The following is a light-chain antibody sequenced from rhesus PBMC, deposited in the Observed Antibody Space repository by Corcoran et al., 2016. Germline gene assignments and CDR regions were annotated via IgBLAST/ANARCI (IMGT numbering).Light chain of an antibody. CDR3: QETSNLSP. J-gene: IGKJ1*01. V-gene: IGKV3-31*02. CDR2: GAS. Sequence: EIVMTQSPATLSLSPGETATISCRTSQSASNKSAWYQQKPGLAPRRQIYGASTMATGIPDRFSGSGAWTDLTITINSLEPEDFAVYYCQETSNLSPFDQGTKVEIK. CDR1: QSASNK.